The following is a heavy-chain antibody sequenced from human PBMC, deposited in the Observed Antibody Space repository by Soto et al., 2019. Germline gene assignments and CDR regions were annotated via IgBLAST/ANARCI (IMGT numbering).Heavy chain of an antibody. V-gene: IGHV4-61*01. CDR1: GGSVSSGSYY. CDR3: ARGSRGVVIIFDY. J-gene: IGHJ4*02. CDR2: IYYSGST. Sequence: PSETLSLTCTVSGGSVSSGSYYWSWIRQPPGKGLEWIGYIYYSGSTNYNPSLKSRVTISVDTSKNQFSLKLSSVTAADTAVYYCARGSRGVVIIFDYWGQGTLVTXSS. D-gene: IGHD3-3*01.